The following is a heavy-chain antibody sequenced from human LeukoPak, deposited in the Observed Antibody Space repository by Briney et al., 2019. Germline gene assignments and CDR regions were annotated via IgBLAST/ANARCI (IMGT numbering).Heavy chain of an antibody. V-gene: IGHV1-46*01. CDR2: INPSGGST. Sequence: ASVKVSCKASGYTFTSYYMHWVRQAPGQGLEWMGIINPSGGSTSYAQKFQGRVTMTRDTSTSTVYMELSSLRSEDTAVYYCARFAYYYDSSGYRTYAFDIWGQGTMVTVSS. J-gene: IGHJ3*02. CDR1: GYTFTSYY. D-gene: IGHD3-22*01. CDR3: ARFAYYYDSSGYRTYAFDI.